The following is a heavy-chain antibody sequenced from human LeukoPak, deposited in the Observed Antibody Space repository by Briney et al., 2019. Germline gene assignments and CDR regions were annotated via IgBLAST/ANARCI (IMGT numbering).Heavy chain of an antibody. D-gene: IGHD3-10*01. CDR3: DRGSGPYLGSGRPPTAVDV. V-gene: IGHV4-30-2*01. J-gene: IGHJ6*02. CDR2: IYSSGIT. Sequence: SQTLSLTCAVSGVSLSFGDYSWSWIRQPPGKGLECIGYIYSSGITYYNPSLKSRVTISVDRSKNQFSLKLSSVTAADTDVYYCDRGSGPYLGSGRPPTAVDVWGQGTTVTVSS. CDR1: GVSLSFGDYS.